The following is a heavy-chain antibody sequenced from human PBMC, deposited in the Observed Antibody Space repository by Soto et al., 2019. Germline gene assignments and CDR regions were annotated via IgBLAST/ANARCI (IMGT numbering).Heavy chain of an antibody. CDR3: ARGSSFDN. J-gene: IGHJ4*02. V-gene: IGHV4-34*01. Sequence: QVQLQQWGAGLLKPSETLSLTCAVYGTSFSAYYWSWIRQPPGKGLEWIGEINHSGRTNYNPSLESRVTISVNTSKNQVSLRLTSVTAADTAVYYCARGSSFDNWGQGTLVAVSS. CDR1: GTSFSAYY. CDR2: INHSGRT.